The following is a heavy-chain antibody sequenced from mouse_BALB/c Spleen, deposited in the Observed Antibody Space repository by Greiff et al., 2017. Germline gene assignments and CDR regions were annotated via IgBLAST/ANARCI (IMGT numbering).Heavy chain of an antibody. V-gene: IGHV5-17*02. CDR3: ARQAYYRYDSTAYAMDY. CDR1: GFTFSSFG. Sequence: EVMLVESGGGLVQPGGSRKLSCAASGFTFSSFGMHWVRQAPEKGLEWVAYISSGSSTIYYADTVKGRFTISRDNPKNTLFLQMTSLRSEDTAMYYCARQAYYRYDSTAYAMDYWGQGTSVTVSS. D-gene: IGHD2-14*01. J-gene: IGHJ4*01. CDR2: ISSGSSTI.